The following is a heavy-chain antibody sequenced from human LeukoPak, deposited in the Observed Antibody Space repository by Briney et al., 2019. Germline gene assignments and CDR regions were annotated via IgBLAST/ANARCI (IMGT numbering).Heavy chain of an antibody. D-gene: IGHD4-23*01. CDR3: ARDSGYGGNSIDY. V-gene: IGHV1-2*02. CDR1: GYTFTGYY. J-gene: IGHJ4*02. Sequence: EASVKVSCKASGYTFTGYYMHWVRQAPGQGLEWMGWINPNSGGTNYAQKFRGRVTMTRDTSISAAYMELSRLRSDDTAVYYCARDSGYGGNSIDYWGQGTLVTVSS. CDR2: INPNSGGT.